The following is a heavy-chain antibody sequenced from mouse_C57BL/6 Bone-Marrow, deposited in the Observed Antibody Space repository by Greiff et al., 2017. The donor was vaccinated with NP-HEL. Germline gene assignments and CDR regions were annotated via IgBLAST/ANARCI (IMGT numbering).Heavy chain of an antibody. J-gene: IGHJ3*01. CDR3: ARKAYYGRSYEFAY. Sequence: VQLQQPGAEPVKPGASVKLSCKASGYTFTTYWMQWVKQRPGQGLEWIGEIDPSDSYTNYNQKFKGKATLTVDTSSSTANMQLSSLTSEDSAVYYCARKAYYGRSYEFAYWGQGTLVTVSA. D-gene: IGHD1-1*01. CDR1: GYTFTTYW. CDR2: IDPSDSYT. V-gene: IGHV1-50*01.